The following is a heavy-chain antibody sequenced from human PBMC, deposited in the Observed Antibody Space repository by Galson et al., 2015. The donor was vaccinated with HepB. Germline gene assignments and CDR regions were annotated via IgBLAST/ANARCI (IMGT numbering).Heavy chain of an antibody. CDR2: IYASGST. CDR3: AGDMGYYDSSGQYNWFDP. D-gene: IGHD3-22*01. V-gene: IGHV4-4*07. Sequence: SETLSLTCTVSGGSISSYYWSWIRQPAGKGLEWIGRIYASGSTNYNPSLKSRVTMSVDTSKNQFSLKLSSVTAADTAVYYCAGDMGYYDSSGQYNWFDPWGQGTLVTVSS. CDR1: GGSISSYY. J-gene: IGHJ5*02.